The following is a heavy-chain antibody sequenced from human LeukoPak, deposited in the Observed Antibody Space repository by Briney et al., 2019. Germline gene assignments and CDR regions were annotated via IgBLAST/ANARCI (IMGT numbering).Heavy chain of an antibody. CDR1: GGSISSYY. CDR3: ARHGYGYNYYYYYYGMDV. J-gene: IGHJ6*02. V-gene: IGHV4-59*08. Sequence: SETLSLTCTVSGGSISSYYWSWIRQPPGKGLEWIGYIYYSGSTNYNTSLKSRVTISVDTSKNQFSLKLSSVTAADTAVYYCARHGYGYNYYYYYYGMDVWGQGTTVTVS. CDR2: IYYSGST. D-gene: IGHD5-24*01.